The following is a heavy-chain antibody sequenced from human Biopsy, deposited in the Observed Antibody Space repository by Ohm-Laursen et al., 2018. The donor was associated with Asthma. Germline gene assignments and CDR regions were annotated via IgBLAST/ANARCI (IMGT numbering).Heavy chain of an antibody. J-gene: IGHJ6*02. CDR3: ARGPEWSGLDI. V-gene: IGHV4-34*01. D-gene: IGHD3-3*01. Sequence: PSQTLSLTCSMYGLSSSAYYWTWIRQTPGRGLEWIGESDHRGNTNTNATLKSRVTISKAKSANEFSLKMKSVTAADTAIYYCARGPEWSGLDIWGQGTTVTVSS. CDR1: GLSSSAYY. CDR2: SDHRGNT.